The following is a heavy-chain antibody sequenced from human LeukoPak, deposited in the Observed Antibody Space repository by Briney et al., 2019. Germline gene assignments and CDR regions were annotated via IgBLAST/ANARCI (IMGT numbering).Heavy chain of an antibody. V-gene: IGHV4-4*07. D-gene: IGHD3-3*01. CDR3: ARANFWSGYEDRGYNWFDP. CDR1: GGSISSYY. J-gene: IGHJ5*02. Sequence: SETLSLTCTVSGGSISSYYWSWIRQPAGKGLEWIGRIYTSGSTNYNPSLKSRVTMSVDTSKNQFSLKLSSVTAADTAVYYCARANFWSGYEDRGYNWFDPWGQGTLVTVSS. CDR2: IYTSGST.